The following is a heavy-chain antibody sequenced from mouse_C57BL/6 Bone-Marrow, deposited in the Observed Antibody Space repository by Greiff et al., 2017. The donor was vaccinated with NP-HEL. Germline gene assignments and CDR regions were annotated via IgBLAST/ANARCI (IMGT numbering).Heavy chain of an antibody. V-gene: IGHV3-6*01. Sequence: EVKLMESGPGLVKPSQSLSLTCSVTGYSITSGYYWNWIRQFPGNKLEWMGYISYDGSNNYNPSLKNRISITRDTSKNQFFLKLNSVTTEDTATYYCAREDSPDYGGQGTSVTVAS. CDR2: ISYDGSN. D-gene: IGHD6-1*01. CDR1: GYSITSGYY. J-gene: IGHJ4*01. CDR3: AREDSPDY.